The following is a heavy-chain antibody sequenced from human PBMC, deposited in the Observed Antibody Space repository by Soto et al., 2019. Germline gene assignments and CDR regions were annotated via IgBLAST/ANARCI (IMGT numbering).Heavy chain of an antibody. Sequence: SXKVSCKAAGGTXTSYAIRWVRQAPGQGLEWIGGIIHIFGTANYAQKFQGRVTITADESTSTAYIELSSLRYEDTAVYYCARGIDGDYIHGENWFDPWGQGTLGTVSS. CDR3: ARGIDGDYIHGENWFDP. J-gene: IGHJ5*02. D-gene: IGHD4-17*01. CDR1: GGTXTSYA. CDR2: IIHIFGTA. V-gene: IGHV1-69*13.